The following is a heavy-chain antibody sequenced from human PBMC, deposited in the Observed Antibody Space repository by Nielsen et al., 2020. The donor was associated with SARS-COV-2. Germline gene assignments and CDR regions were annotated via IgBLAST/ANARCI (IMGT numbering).Heavy chain of an antibody. Sequence: GESLKISCAASGFTLSSYWMTWVRQAPGKGLEGVASIKQDGSEKYYVDSVRGRFTISTDNAKNSLYLQMNSLRAEDTAVYYCARDSDGYLDYWGQGTLVTVSS. D-gene: IGHD5-24*01. CDR2: IKQDGSEK. CDR3: ARDSDGYLDY. J-gene: IGHJ4*02. CDR1: GFTLSSYW. V-gene: IGHV3-7*01.